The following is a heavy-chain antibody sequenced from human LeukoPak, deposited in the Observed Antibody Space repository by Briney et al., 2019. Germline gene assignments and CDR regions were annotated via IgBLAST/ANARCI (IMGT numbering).Heavy chain of an antibody. CDR3: ARAVGSGWYFFDY. D-gene: IGHD6-19*01. CDR1: GFTFGIYA. CDR2: IGPSGSNI. V-gene: IGHV3-48*01. J-gene: IGHJ4*02. Sequence: GGSLRLSCAASGFTFGIYAMNWVHQAPGKGLEWVSYIGPSGSNIYYADSVKGRFTISRDNAKDSLYLQMNSLRAEDTAVYYCARAVGSGWYFFDYWGQGTLVTVSS.